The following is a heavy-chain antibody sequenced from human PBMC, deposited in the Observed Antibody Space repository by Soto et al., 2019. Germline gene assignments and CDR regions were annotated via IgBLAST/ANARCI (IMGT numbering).Heavy chain of an antibody. D-gene: IGHD2-15*01. CDR1: GDAIITKCYY. V-gene: IGHV4-31*03. Sequence: SLTCTVAGDAIITKCYYWSRIRQHAGKGLEWVWYIYYSGSTYYNPSPKSRVNISLYTSKKQFSLKLSSVTAADTAVYYCASDHRWSNQLYGMDVWAQGHTVT. J-gene: IGHJ6*02. CDR2: IYYSGST. CDR3: ASDHRWSNQLYGMDV.